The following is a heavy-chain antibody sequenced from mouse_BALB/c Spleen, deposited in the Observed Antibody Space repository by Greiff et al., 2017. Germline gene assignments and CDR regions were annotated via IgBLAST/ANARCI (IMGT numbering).Heavy chain of an antibody. V-gene: IGHV1S34*01. CDR1: GYSFTGYY. CDR2: ISCYNGAT. J-gene: IGHJ2*01. D-gene: IGHD3-2*01. Sequence: LVKPGASVKISCKASGYSFTGYYMHWVKQSHGKSLEWIGYISCYNGATSYNQKFKGKATFTVDTSSSTAYMQFNSLTSEDSAVYYCAIDSSCYVDYWGQGTTLTVSS. CDR3: AIDSSCYVDY.